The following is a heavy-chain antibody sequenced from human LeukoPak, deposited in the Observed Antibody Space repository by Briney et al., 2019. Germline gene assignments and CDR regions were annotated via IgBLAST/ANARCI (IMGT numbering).Heavy chain of an antibody. J-gene: IGHJ4*02. CDR3: ARAGDYYCRSPTCFDY. Sequence: SETLSLTCTVSGGSISSFYWSWIRQPPGKGLEWIGDVYSSGSTNYNASLKSRLTVSVDTSKNQFSLQLSSVTAADTAVYYCARAGDYYCRSPTCFDYWGQGTLVTVSP. D-gene: IGHD2-2*01. V-gene: IGHV4-59*08. CDR2: VYSSGST. CDR1: GGSISSFY.